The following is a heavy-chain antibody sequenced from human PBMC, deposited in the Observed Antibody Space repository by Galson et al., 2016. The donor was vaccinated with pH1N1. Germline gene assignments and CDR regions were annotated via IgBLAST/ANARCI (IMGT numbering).Heavy chain of an antibody. CDR1: GFSLSTFGVR. V-gene: IGHV2-70*04. CDR3: ARMGVASGGRYYYGMDV. J-gene: IGHJ6*02. D-gene: IGHD3-10*01. Sequence: PALVKPTQTLKLTCTFSGFSLSTFGVRVSWIRQSPGKALEWLARIDWDDEKFYSPSLKTRLTISKDTSKDQVVLTMTNMDPVDTGTYYCARMGVASGGRYYYGMDVWGQGTTVTDSS. CDR2: IDWDDEK.